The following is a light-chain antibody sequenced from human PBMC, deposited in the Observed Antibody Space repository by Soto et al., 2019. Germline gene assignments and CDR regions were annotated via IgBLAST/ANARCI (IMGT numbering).Light chain of an antibody. CDR3: QQYGNSTRYT. Sequence: EIVLTQSPGTLSLSPGERATLSCRASQSVSSSYLAWYQQKPCQAPRHLIYGASSRATAIPDRFSGSGSGTDFTITISRLEPEDFAVYYCQQYGNSTRYTFGQGTQLELK. J-gene: IGKJ2*01. CDR1: QSVSSSY. V-gene: IGKV3-20*01. CDR2: GAS.